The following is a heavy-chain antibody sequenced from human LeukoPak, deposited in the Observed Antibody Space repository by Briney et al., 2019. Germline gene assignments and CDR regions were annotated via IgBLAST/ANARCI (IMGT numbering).Heavy chain of an antibody. V-gene: IGHV4-59*01. Sequence: SETLSLTCTVSGGSISGYYWSWIRQPPGKGLEWIGYIYYSGITNYNPSLKSRVTISVDTSKNHFSLKLSSVTAGDTAVYYCAREPCSGGSCYWFDYWGQGTLVTVSS. J-gene: IGHJ4*02. CDR2: IYYSGIT. D-gene: IGHD2-15*01. CDR3: AREPCSGGSCYWFDY. CDR1: GGSISGYY.